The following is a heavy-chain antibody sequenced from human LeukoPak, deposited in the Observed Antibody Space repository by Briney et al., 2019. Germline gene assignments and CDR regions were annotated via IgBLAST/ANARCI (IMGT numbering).Heavy chain of an antibody. CDR2: MNPNSGNT. D-gene: IGHD3-10*01. CDR3: AKRRYYYVSGSSFDY. CDR1: GYTFTSYY. V-gene: IGHV1-8*01. Sequence: ASVKVSCKASGYTFTSYYINWVRPPTAQELDGMGWMNPNSGNTGYAQKFEDRVKMTRNTSISTAYMALSSLRSEDRAVYYCAKRRYYYVSGSSFDYWGQGTLVTVSS. J-gene: IGHJ4*02.